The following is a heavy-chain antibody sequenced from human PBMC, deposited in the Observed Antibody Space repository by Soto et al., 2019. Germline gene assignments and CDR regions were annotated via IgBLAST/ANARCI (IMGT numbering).Heavy chain of an antibody. J-gene: IGHJ4*02. CDR3: ALRGPTRALDY. CDR2: ITSGGGST. Sequence: EVELLESGGGLVHPGGSLRLSCTASGGTFSNYAMSWVRQAPGKGLEWVSTITSGGGSTFYADSVKGRFTISRDNSKNTLYLQMNSLRAEDAALYYCALRGPTRALDYWGQGTLVTVSS. V-gene: IGHV3-23*01. CDR1: GGTFSNYA. D-gene: IGHD1-26*01.